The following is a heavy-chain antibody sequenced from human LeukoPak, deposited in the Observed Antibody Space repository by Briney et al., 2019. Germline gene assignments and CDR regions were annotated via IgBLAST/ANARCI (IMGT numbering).Heavy chain of an antibody. CDR1: GFTFSSYG. CDR2: ISYDGSNK. Sequence: GRSLRLSRAASGFTFSSYGMPWVRQAPGKGLEWVAVISYDGSNKYYADSVKGRFTISRDNSKNTLYLQMNSLRAEDTAVYYCAKKRGGAVAVGGYFDYWGQGTLVTVSS. V-gene: IGHV3-30*18. CDR3: AKKRGGAVAVGGYFDY. J-gene: IGHJ4*02. D-gene: IGHD6-19*01.